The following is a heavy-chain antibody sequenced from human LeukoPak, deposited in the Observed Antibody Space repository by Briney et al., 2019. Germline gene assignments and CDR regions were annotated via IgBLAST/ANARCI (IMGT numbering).Heavy chain of an antibody. CDR1: GFTFDDYA. CDR2: ISWNSGSI. J-gene: IGHJ4*02. CDR3: ARVPGDYYGSGSYYLDY. V-gene: IGHV3-9*01. Sequence: GGSVRLSCAASGFTFDDYAMHWVRHAPGKGLEWVSGISWNSGSIGYVDSVKGRFTISRDNAKNSLYLQMNSLRAEDTAVYYCARVPGDYYGSGSYYLDYWGQGTLVTVSS. D-gene: IGHD3-10*01.